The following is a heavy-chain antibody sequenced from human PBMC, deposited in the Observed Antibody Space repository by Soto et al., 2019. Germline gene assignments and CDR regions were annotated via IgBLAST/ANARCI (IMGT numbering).Heavy chain of an antibody. Sequence: ASGNVSCKASVYTFTSYHIYWVRQATGQGLEWMGWMNPNSGNTGYSLKFQGRVTITRNNSIGTAYMELSSLRSDDTAVYFCAREAGKWGSSDYWGQGTLVTVSS. J-gene: IGHJ4*02. CDR2: MNPNSGNT. D-gene: IGHD6-6*01. CDR3: AREAGKWGSSDY. V-gene: IGHV1-8*01. CDR1: VYTFTSYH.